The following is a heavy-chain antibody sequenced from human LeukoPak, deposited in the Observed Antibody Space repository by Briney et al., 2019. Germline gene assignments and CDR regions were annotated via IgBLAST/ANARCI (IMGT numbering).Heavy chain of an antibody. J-gene: IGHJ4*02. D-gene: IGHD5-18*01. Sequence: PSETLSLTCTVSGGSISSYYWSWIRQPPGKGLEWIGYGHYSGSTNHNPSLKSRVTISVDTSKNQFSLNLRSVTAADTAVYYCARVFGGYSYHYFDYWGQGTLDTVSS. V-gene: IGHV4-59*01. CDR1: GGSISSYY. CDR3: ARVFGGYSYHYFDY. CDR2: GHYSGST.